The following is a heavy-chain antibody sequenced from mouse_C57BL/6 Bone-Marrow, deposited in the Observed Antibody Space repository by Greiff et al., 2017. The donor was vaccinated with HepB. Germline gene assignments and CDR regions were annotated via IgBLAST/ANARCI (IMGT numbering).Heavy chain of an antibody. J-gene: IGHJ3*01. CDR1: GFSLTSYG. V-gene: IGHV2-2*01. CDR3: ATNREFAY. CDR2: IWSGGST. D-gene: IGHD3-3*01. Sequence: VQLVESGPGLVQPSQSLSITCTVSGFSLTSYGVHWVRQSPGKGLEWLGVIWSGGSTDYNAAFISRLSISKDNSKSQVFFKMNSLQADDTAIYYCATNREFAYWGQGTLVTVSA.